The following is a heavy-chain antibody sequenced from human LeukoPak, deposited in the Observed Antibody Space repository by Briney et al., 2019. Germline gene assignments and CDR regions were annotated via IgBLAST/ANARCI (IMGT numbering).Heavy chain of an antibody. D-gene: IGHD5-24*01. CDR2: IYSGGST. CDR3: ARARWPSAFDY. Sequence: GGSLRLSCAASGFTVSSNYMSWVRQAPGKGLEWVSVIYSGGSTYYADSVKGRFTISRDNSKNTLYLQMNSLRAEDTAVYYCARARWPSAFDYRGQGTLVTVSS. CDR1: GFTVSSNY. J-gene: IGHJ4*02. V-gene: IGHV3-66*02.